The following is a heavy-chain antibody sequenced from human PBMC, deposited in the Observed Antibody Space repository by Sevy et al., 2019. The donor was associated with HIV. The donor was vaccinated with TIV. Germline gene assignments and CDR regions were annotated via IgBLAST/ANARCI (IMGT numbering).Heavy chain of an antibody. V-gene: IGHV1-8*01. CDR1: GYTFTSYD. CDR3: ARGFPATAMVRYYNYGMDV. Sequence: ASVKVSGKASGYTFTSYDINWVRQATGQGLEWMGWMNPNSGNTCYAHKFQGRVTMTRNTSISTAYMELSSMGSEDTAVYYCARGFPATAMVRYYNYGMDVWGQGTTVTVSS. CDR2: MNPNSGNT. D-gene: IGHD5-18*01. J-gene: IGHJ6*02.